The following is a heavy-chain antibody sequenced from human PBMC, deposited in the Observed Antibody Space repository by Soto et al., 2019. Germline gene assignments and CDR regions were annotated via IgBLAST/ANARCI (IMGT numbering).Heavy chain of an antibody. Sequence: GASVKVSCKASGYTFTSYGISWVRQAPGQGLEWMGWISAYNGNTNYAQKLQGRVTMTTDTSTSTAYMELRSLRSDDTAVYYCARESDTYYYDSSGPHPYNYYYYYGMDVWGQGTTVTVSS. CDR2: ISAYNGNT. V-gene: IGHV1-18*01. CDR3: ARESDTYYYDSSGPHPYNYYYYYGMDV. D-gene: IGHD3-22*01. J-gene: IGHJ6*02. CDR1: GYTFTSYG.